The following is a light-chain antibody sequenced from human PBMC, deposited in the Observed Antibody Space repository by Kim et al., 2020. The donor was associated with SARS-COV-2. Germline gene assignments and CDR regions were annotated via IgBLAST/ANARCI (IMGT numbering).Light chain of an antibody. CDR1: ELGDKY. CDR3: QAWDRRTVI. Sequence: SYELTQPPSVSVFPGQTATIACSGDELGDKYACWYQQKPGQSPVLVIYEGTERPSGIPERFSGSKSGTTATLTISGTQTLDEADYYCQAWDRRTVIFGGGAQL. V-gene: IGLV3-1*01. J-gene: IGLJ2*01. CDR2: EGT.